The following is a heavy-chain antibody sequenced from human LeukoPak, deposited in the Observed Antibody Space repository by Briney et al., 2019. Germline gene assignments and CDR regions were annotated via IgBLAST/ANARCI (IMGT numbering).Heavy chain of an antibody. CDR3: ARDSRSYDFWSGHYDP. CDR1: GGSISSSSYY. V-gene: IGHV4-39*07. D-gene: IGHD3-3*01. CDR2: IYYSGST. J-gene: IGHJ5*02. Sequence: SSETLSLTCTVSGGSISSSSYYWGWIRQPPGKGLEWIGSIYYSGSTYYNPSLKSRVTISVDTSKNQFSLKLSSVTAADTAVYYCARDSRSYDFWSGHYDPWGQGTLVTVSS.